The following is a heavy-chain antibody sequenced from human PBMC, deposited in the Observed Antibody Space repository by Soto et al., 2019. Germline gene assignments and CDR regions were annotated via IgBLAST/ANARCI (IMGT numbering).Heavy chain of an antibody. CDR2: IAYDGDNK. J-gene: IGHJ4*02. V-gene: IGHV3-30*18. D-gene: IGHD3-3*01. Sequence: QVPLVESGGGVVQPGRSLRLSCAASAFTFSSFAMHWVRQAPGKGLEWVAVIAYDGDNKYYADSVKGRFTISRDNSKNTLYLQMNSLRAEDTAVYYCAKDRSGSWSFDYWGQGTLVTVSS. CDR1: AFTFSSFA. CDR3: AKDRSGSWSFDY.